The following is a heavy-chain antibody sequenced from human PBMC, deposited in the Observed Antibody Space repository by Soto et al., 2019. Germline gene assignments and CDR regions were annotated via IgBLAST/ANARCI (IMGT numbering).Heavy chain of an antibody. CDR2: MYHSGST. J-gene: IGHJ4*02. CDR3: ARVPDY. Sequence: SETLSLTCTVSGGSINSYYWSWIRQPPGKGLELIGYMYHSGSTYYNPSLKSRVTISIDRSKNQFSLKLSSVTAADTAVYYCARVPDYWGQGILVTVSS. V-gene: IGHV4-59*12. CDR1: GGSINSYY. D-gene: IGHD2-2*01.